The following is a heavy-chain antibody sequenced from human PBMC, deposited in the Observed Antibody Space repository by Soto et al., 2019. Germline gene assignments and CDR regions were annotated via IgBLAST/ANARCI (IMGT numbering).Heavy chain of an antibody. J-gene: IGHJ4*02. Sequence: QVQLVESGGSVVQPGRSLRLSCAASGFTFNTYGMHWVRQAPGKGLEWVSVIAYDGSNRYYADSVKGRFTISRDNSKNTLYLQMNSLRPEDTAVYYCAKDGGTGKYYDYWGQGTLVTVS. V-gene: IGHV3-30*18. CDR1: GFTFNTYG. CDR2: IAYDGSNR. D-gene: IGHD2-8*02. CDR3: AKDGGTGKYYDY.